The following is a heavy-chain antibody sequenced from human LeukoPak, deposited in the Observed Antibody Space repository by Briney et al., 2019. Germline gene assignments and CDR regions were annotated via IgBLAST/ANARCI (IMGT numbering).Heavy chain of an antibody. D-gene: IGHD2-2*01. CDR2: ISSSGSTI. J-gene: IGHJ4*02. Sequence: GGSLRLSCAASGFTLSGYEMNWVRQAPGRWLEWISYISSSGSTIYYADPVNRRCPISRDNAKNSLYLQMNNLRAEDTAVYYCATLPQEDIVVVQATNMVDYWGQGTRVTVSS. V-gene: IGHV3-48*03. CDR3: ATLPQEDIVVVQATNMVDY. CDR1: GFTLSGYE.